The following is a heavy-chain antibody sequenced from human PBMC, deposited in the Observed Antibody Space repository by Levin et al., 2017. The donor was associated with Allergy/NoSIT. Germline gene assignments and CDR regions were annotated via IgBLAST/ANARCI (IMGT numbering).Heavy chain of an antibody. D-gene: IGHD2-15*01. CDR2: IYYSGIA. CDR3: ARELGRSGYFDY. CDR1: GDSIRSSNYY. Sequence: PSQTLSLTCTVSGDSIRSSNYYWGWIRQPPGKGLEWIGCIYYSGIADYSPSLKSRVTFSVDTSKNQFSLKLTSVTAADTAVYYCARELGRSGYFDYWGQGTLATVSS. V-gene: IGHV4-39*07. J-gene: IGHJ4*02.